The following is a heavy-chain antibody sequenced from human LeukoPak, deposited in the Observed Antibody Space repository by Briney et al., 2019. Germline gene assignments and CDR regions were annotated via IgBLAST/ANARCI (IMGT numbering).Heavy chain of an antibody. CDR2: INPNSGGT. D-gene: IGHD3-10*01. CDR1: GYTFTCYY. CDR3: ARDTLRSFTMVSTTHPRLYGMDV. V-gene: IGHV1-2*02. J-gene: IGHJ6*02. Sequence: GASVKVSCKASGYTFTCYYMHWGRQAPGQGREGMGWINPNSGGTNDAQKLQGRVTRTRDTASSTAYMELSRLRSDDTAVYYCARDTLRSFTMVSTTHPRLYGMDVWGQGTTVTVSS.